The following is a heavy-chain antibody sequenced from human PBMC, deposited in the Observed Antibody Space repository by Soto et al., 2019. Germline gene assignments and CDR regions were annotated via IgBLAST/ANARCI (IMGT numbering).Heavy chain of an antibody. V-gene: IGHV4-34*01. J-gene: IGHJ5*02. CDR3: ATANWSHHYFDP. Sequence: PSETLSLTGAVYGGSFSGYYWSWLRQPPGKGLEWIGEINHSGSPNYNPSLKSRVTISVDTSKNQFSLKMTSVTAADTAVYYCATANWSHHYFDPWGQGALVTVSS. D-gene: IGHD1-1*01. CDR2: INHSGSP. CDR1: GGSFSGYY.